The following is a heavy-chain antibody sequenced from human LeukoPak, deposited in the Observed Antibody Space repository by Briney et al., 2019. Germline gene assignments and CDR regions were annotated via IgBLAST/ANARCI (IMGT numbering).Heavy chain of an antibody. V-gene: IGHV3-30*18. D-gene: IGHD3-22*01. Sequence: GGSLRLSCAASGFSFSSYGIHWVRQTPGKGLEWVAVKGYDGNNKYYADSVKGRFTISRDNSKNTLYLQMNSLRTEDTAVYFCAKEIYYDSSAFFDYWGQGTLVTVSA. J-gene: IGHJ4*02. CDR1: GFSFSSYG. CDR2: KGYDGNNK. CDR3: AKEIYYDSSAFFDY.